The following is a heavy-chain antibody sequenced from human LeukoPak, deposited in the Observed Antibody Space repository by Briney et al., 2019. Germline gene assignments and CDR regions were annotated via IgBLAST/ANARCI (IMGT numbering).Heavy chain of an antibody. D-gene: IGHD3-22*01. Sequence: SVKVSCKASGGTFSSYAISWVRQAPGQGLEWMGGIIPIFGKANYAQKFQGRVTITADESTSTAYMELSSLRSEDTAVYYCARRSYDSSGYYYGMTNWGQGTLVTVSS. J-gene: IGHJ4*02. CDR1: GGTFSSYA. V-gene: IGHV1-69*13. CDR3: ARRSYDSSGYYYGMTN. CDR2: IIPIFGKA.